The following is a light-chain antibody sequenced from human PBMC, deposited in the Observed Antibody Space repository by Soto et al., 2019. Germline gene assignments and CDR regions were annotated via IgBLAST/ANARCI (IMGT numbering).Light chain of an antibody. V-gene: IGLV2-14*01. CDR1: SSDVGGYNY. J-gene: IGLJ1*01. CDR2: DDS. CDR3: SSYTSSSTLYV. Sequence: QSVLTQPASVTGSPGQSITISCTGTSSDVGGYNYVSWYQQHPGKVPKLMIYDDSNRPSGVSNRFSGSKSGNTASLTISGLQAEDAAYYYCSSYTSSSTLYVFGTGTKVTVL.